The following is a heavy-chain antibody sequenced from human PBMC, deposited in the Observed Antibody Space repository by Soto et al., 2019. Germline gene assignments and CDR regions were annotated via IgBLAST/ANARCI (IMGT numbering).Heavy chain of an antibody. D-gene: IGHD3-9*01. J-gene: IGHJ6*02. CDR2: ISGSGGSA. CDR3: ANLEPVLRYFAWLPSPPGV. Sequence: GGSLRLSCAASGFTFSGYAMSWVRQAPGKGLEWVSAISGSGGSAYYADSVKGGFTISRDTSKNTLYLQMNSLRAEDTAGYYCANLEPVLRYFAWLPSPPGVWGQGTTVTVSS. CDR1: GFTFSGYA. V-gene: IGHV3-23*01.